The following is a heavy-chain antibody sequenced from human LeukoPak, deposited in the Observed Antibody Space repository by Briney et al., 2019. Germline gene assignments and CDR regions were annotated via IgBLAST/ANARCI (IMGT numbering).Heavy chain of an antibody. V-gene: IGHV3-48*03. CDR2: ISSSGSTI. D-gene: IGHD3-10*01. CDR1: GFTFSSYE. J-gene: IGHJ3*02. Sequence: GGSLRLSCAASGFTFSSYEMNWVRQAPGKGLEWVSYISSSGSTIYYADSVKGRFTISRDNAKNSLYLQMNSLRAEDTAVYYCARDRGGVRGVMPLDIWGQGTMVTVSS. CDR3: ARDRGGVRGVMPLDI.